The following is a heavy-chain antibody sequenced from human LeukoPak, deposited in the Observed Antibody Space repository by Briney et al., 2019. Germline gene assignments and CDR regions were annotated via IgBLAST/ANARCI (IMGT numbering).Heavy chain of an antibody. CDR2: MNQSGSS. J-gene: IGHJ4*02. D-gene: IGHD5-18*01. CDR3: ARANRYTYGYRIRYYFDY. V-gene: IGHV4-34*01. Sequence: PSETLSLTCAVYGESFSAYYWSWLRQPPGKGLAGIGEMNQSGSSNNNPSLKSRVTISLDTSKNQFSLNLSSVTAADTAVYYCARANRYTYGYRIRYYFDYWGQGTLVTVSS. CDR1: GESFSAYY.